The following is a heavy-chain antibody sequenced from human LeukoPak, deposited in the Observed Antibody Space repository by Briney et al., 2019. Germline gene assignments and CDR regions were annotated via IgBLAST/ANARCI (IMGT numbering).Heavy chain of an antibody. CDR2: INHSGST. V-gene: IGHV4-34*01. J-gene: IGHJ4*02. CDR3: ARGYSRDY. D-gene: IGHD6-13*01. CDR1: GGSLSGYY. Sequence: KPSETLSLTCAVYGGSLSGYYWSWIRQPPGKGLEWIGEINHSGSTNYNPSLKSRVTISVDTSKNQFSLKLSSVTAADTAVYYCARGYSRDYWGQGTLVTVSS.